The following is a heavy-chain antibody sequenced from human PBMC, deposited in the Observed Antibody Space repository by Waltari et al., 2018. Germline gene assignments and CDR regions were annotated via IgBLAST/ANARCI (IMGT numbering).Heavy chain of an antibody. D-gene: IGHD2-2*01. CDR3: ARSGVVPPNWYFDL. Sequence: GRVTMTRDTSISTAYMELSRLRSDDTAVYYCARSGVVPPNWYFDLWGRGTLVTVSS. V-gene: IGHV1-2*02. J-gene: IGHJ2*01.